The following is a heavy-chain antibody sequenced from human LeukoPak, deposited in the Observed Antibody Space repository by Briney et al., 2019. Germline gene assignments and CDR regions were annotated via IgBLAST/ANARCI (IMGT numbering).Heavy chain of an antibody. V-gene: IGHV4-59*01. CDR3: ARAGHCSGGRCYYFDC. CDR2: IYYSGST. CDR1: GGSISSYY. D-gene: IGHD2-15*01. J-gene: IGHJ4*02. Sequence: SETLSLTCTVSGGSISSYYWSWIRQPPGKGLEWIGNIYYSGSTNYKPSLKSRVTISVDTSKNQFSLKLSSVTAADTAVYYCARAGHCSGGRCYYFDCWGQGTLVTVSS.